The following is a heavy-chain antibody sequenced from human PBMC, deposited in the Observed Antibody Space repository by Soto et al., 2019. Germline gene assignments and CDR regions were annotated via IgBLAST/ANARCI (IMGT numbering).Heavy chain of an antibody. CDR3: ARAYYYDSSGYYWGDYYYYYGMDV. D-gene: IGHD3-22*01. Sequence: ASVKVSCKASGYTFTSYDINWVRQATGQGREWMGWMNPNSGNTGYAQKFQGRVTMTRNTSISTAYMELSSLRSEDTAVYYCARAYYYDSSGYYWGDYYYYYGMDVWGQGXTVTVYS. CDR1: GYTFTSYD. V-gene: IGHV1-8*01. J-gene: IGHJ6*02. CDR2: MNPNSGNT.